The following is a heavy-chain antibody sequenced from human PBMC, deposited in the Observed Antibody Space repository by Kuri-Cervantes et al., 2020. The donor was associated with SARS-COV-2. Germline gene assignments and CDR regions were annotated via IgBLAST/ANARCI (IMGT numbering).Heavy chain of an antibody. D-gene: IGHD3-22*01. J-gene: IGHJ6*02. V-gene: IGHV1-58*01. CDR2: IVVGSGNT. CDR3: AREGYYDSSGYFGDYVRMDV. CDR1: GFTFTSSA. Sequence: SVKVSCKASGFTFTSSAVQWVRQARGQRLEWIGWIVVGSGNTNYAQKFQERVTITRDMSTSTAYMELSSLRSEDTAVYCCAREGYYDSSGYFGDYVRMDVWGQGTTVTVSS.